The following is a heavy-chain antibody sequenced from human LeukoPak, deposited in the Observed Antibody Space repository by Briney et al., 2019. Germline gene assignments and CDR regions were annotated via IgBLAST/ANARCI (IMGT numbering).Heavy chain of an antibody. J-gene: IGHJ4*02. Sequence: PSETLSLTCTVSGGSISSYYWSWIRQPPGKGLEWIGYIYTSGSTNYNPSLKSRVTISVDTSKNQFSLKLSSVTAADTAVYYCASINYDFWSGYYTGFDYWGQGTLVTVSS. CDR1: GGSISSYY. CDR3: ASINYDFWSGYYTGFDY. V-gene: IGHV4-4*09. CDR2: IYTSGST. D-gene: IGHD3-3*01.